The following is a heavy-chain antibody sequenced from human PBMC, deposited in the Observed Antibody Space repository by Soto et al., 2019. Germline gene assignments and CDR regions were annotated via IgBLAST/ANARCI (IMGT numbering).Heavy chain of an antibody. CDR3: ARTKAVAAKTQYYFDY. CDR1: GFTFSSYG. D-gene: IGHD6-19*01. J-gene: IGHJ4*02. Sequence: QVQLVESGGGVVQPGRSLRLSCAASGFTFSSYGMHWVRQAPGKGLEWVALIWYDGSNKYYVDSVKGRFTISRDNSKNTLYVQVNSLRAEDTAVYYCARTKAVAAKTQYYFDYWGQGTLVTVSS. V-gene: IGHV3-33*01. CDR2: IWYDGSNK.